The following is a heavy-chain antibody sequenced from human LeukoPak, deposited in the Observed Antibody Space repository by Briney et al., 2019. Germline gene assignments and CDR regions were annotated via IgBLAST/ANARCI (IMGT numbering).Heavy chain of an antibody. J-gene: IGHJ4*02. CDR2: ISGYNSNT. CDR1: GYTFTSYG. Sequence: GASVKVSCKASGYTFTSYGVNWVRQAPRQGLEWMGWISGYNSNTNYAQKLQGRVTMTTDTSTSTAYMELRSLRSDDTAVYYCARDLSGYSDYYFDYWGQGTLVTVSS. V-gene: IGHV1-18*01. D-gene: IGHD3-3*01. CDR3: ARDLSGYSDYYFDY.